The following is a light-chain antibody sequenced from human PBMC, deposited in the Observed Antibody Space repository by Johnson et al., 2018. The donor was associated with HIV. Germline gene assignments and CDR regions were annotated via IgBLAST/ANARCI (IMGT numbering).Light chain of an antibody. CDR2: ENN. CDR3: GTWDTSTRCGGV. CDR1: SSNIGNNY. V-gene: IGLV1-51*02. Sequence: QSVLTQPPSVSAAPGQKVTISCSGSSSNIGNNYISWYQQLPGTAPKLLIYENNKRPSGIPDRFSASKSGPSAALDITAPPHGDEADNYCGTWDTSTRCGGVFGTGTKVTVL. J-gene: IGLJ1*01.